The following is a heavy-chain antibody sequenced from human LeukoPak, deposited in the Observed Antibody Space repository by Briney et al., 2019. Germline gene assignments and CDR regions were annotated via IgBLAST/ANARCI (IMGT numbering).Heavy chain of an antibody. J-gene: IGHJ4*02. V-gene: IGHV3-74*01. D-gene: IGHD5-18*01. CDR3: ARGYFHGSIDY. CDR1: GFTFSTYW. CDR2: IESDGAST. Sequence: PGGSLRLSCAASGFTFSTYWPHWVRQAPGKGLVWVSRIESDGASTTYADSVQGRFTISRDSAKNTLYLQMNSLRAEDTAVYYCARGYFHGSIDYWGQGTLVTVSS.